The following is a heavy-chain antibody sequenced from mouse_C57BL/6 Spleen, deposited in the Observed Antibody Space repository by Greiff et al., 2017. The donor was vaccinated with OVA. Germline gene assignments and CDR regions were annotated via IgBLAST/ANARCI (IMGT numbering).Heavy chain of an antibody. Sequence: QVQLQQPGAELVMPGASVKLSCKASGYTFTSYWMHWVKQRPGQGLEWIGEIDPSDSYTNYNQKFKGKSTLTVDKSSSTAYMQLSSLTSEDSAVYYCARGGAAQATGWFAYWGQGTLVTVSA. D-gene: IGHD3-2*02. CDR3: ARGGAAQATGWFAY. CDR1: GYTFTSYW. J-gene: IGHJ3*01. V-gene: IGHV1-69*01. CDR2: IDPSDSYT.